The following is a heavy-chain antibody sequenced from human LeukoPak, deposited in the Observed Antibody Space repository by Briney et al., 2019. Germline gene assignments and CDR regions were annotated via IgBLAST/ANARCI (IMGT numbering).Heavy chain of an antibody. D-gene: IGHD6-19*01. J-gene: IGHJ4*02. V-gene: IGHV4-34*01. CDR3: ARSTAVAGEEYFDY. CDR2: INHSGST. Sequence: SETLSLTCTVSGGSIRSYYWNWIRQPPGKGLEWIGEINHSGSTNYNPSLKSRVTISVDTSKNQFSLKLSSVTAADTAVYYCARSTAVAGEEYFDYWGQGTLVTVSS. CDR1: GGSIRSYY.